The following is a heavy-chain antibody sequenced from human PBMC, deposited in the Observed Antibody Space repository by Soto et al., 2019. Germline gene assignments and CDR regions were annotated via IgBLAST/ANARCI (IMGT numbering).Heavy chain of an antibody. D-gene: IGHD3-16*01. CDR2: TYYRSKWYN. Sequence: SQTLSLTCAISGDSVSGNSAAWNWIRQSPSRGLEWLGRTYYRSKWYNDYSVSVKSRITVTPDTSKNQFSLHLKSVTPEDTAVYYCARELPYYERSDSYFDYWGQGALVTVSS. J-gene: IGHJ4*02. V-gene: IGHV6-1*01. CDR3: ARELPYYERSDSYFDY. CDR1: GDSVSGNSAA.